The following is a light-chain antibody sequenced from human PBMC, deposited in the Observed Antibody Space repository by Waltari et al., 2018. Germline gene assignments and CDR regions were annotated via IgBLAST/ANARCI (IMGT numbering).Light chain of an antibody. V-gene: IGLV3-21*01. CDR3: QVWDANNEPGL. Sequence: SYVLTQPPSVSVAPGETARITCGGNNIGTKRVHWYRQKPGQAPVLVISYDSYRPSGIPGRFSGSNSGDTATLTISRVEAGDEADYYCQVWDANNEPGLFGTGTEVTV. J-gene: IGLJ1*01. CDR1: NIGTKR. CDR2: YDS.